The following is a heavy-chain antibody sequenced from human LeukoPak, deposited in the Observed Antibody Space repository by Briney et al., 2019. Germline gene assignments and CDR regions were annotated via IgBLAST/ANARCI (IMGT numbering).Heavy chain of an antibody. D-gene: IGHD2/OR15-2a*01. J-gene: IGHJ3*02. Sequence: GESLKISCKGSGYSFTSYWIGWVRQMPGKGLEWMGIIYPGDSDTRYSPSFQGQVTISADKSISTAYLQWSSLKASDTAMYYCARPPAFATDAFDIWGQGTMVTVSS. CDR3: ARPPAFATDAFDI. CDR2: IYPGDSDT. V-gene: IGHV5-51*01. CDR1: GYSFTSYW.